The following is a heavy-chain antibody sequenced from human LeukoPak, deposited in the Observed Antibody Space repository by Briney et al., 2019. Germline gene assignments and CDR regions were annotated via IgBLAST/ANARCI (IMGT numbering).Heavy chain of an antibody. D-gene: IGHD3-22*01. J-gene: IGHJ4*02. CDR1: GYRFTSFW. V-gene: IGHV5-51*01. CDR3: ARSSSGYSRY. Sequence: GESLKISCKGSGYRFTSFWIAWVRPMPGRGLEWMGIIYPSDSDTRYSPSFQGQVTISADKSISTAYLQWSSLKASDTAMYYCARSSSGYSRYWGQGTLVTVSS. CDR2: IYPSDSDT.